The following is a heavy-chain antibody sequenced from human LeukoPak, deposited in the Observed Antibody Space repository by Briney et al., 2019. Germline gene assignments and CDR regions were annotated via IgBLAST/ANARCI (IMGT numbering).Heavy chain of an antibody. Sequence: SGTLSLTCGVSGGSITNTNYWTWVRQPPGKGLEWIGEVNLRGSTNYNPSLMGRVAISVDTSENHISLQLTSVTAADTAVYYCTTDSGYYYDSSGYYSTDTFDIWGQGTMVTVSS. J-gene: IGHJ3*02. CDR3: TTDSGYYYDSSGYYSTDTFDI. CDR2: VNLRGST. V-gene: IGHV4-4*02. D-gene: IGHD3-22*01. CDR1: GGSITNTNY.